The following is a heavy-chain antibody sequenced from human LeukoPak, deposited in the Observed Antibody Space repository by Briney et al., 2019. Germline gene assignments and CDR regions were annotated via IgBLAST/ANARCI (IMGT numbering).Heavy chain of an antibody. D-gene: IGHD2-15*01. CDR2: INHSGST. V-gene: IGHV4-34*01. CDR1: GGSFSGYY. Sequence: SSETLSLTCAVYGGSFSGYYWSWIRQPPGKGLEWIGEINHSGSTNYNPSLKSRVTISVDTSKNQFSLKLSSVTAADTAVYYCARGQNFVVVVAATRYFDYWGQGTLVTGSS. J-gene: IGHJ4*02. CDR3: ARGQNFVVVVAATRYFDY.